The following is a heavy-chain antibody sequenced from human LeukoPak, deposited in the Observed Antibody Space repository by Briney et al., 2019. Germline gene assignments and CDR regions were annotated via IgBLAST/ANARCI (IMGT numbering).Heavy chain of an antibody. V-gene: IGHV3-30*18. J-gene: IGHJ4*02. CDR1: GFTFCSYG. CDR2: IYYDGKSK. D-gene: IGHD5-18*01. Sequence: GGSLTLSCAVSGFTFCSYGMLWVRQAQAKGLEWVGGIYYDGKSKEYLDTVKGRFTITRDNSKNTLYLQMNSLNAEDTDVYYCAKDRGYSHGFDYWGQGTLLTVSS. CDR3: AKDRGYSHGFDY.